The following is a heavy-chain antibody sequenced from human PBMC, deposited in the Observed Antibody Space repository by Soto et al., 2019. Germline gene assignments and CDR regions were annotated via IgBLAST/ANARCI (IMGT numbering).Heavy chain of an antibody. D-gene: IGHD6-6*01. CDR3: AKDLTRQLAYWLDP. V-gene: IGHV1-2*02. J-gene: IGHJ5*02. CDR1: GFSFTGYY. Sequence: GASVKVSCKASGFSFTGYYIHWLRQAPGQGREWMGWINAHSGGTEYAQKFQCRVTLTRDTSIATAYLTLTSLTSDDTALYYCAKDLTRQLAYWLDPWGQGTQVTVSS. CDR2: INAHSGGT.